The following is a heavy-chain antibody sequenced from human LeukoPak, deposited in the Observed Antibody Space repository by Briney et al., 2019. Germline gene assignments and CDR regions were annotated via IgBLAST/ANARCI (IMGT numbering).Heavy chain of an antibody. J-gene: IGHJ5*02. D-gene: IGHD2-2*01. CDR2: INHSGST. CDR1: GGSFCGYY. V-gene: IGHV4-34*01. Sequence: PSETLSLTCAVYGGSFCGYYWSWIRQPPGKGLEWIGEINHSGSTNYNPSLKSRVTISVDTSKNQFSLKLSSVTAADTAVYYCARGPYCSSTSCYGSWFDPWGQGTLVTVSS. CDR3: ARGPYCSSTSCYGSWFDP.